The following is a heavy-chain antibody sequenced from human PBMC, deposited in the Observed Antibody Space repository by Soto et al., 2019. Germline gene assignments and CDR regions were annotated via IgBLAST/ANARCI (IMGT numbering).Heavy chain of an antibody. D-gene: IGHD6-13*01. CDR3: ARDRIAAAGTDYYYGMDV. CDR2: IYYSGST. Sequence: SETLSLTCTVSGGSISSYSWSWIRQPPGKGLEWIGYIYYSGSTNYNPSVKSRVTISVDTSKNQLSLKLSSVTAADTAVYYRARDRIAAAGTDYYYGMDVWGQGTTVTVSS. J-gene: IGHJ6*02. V-gene: IGHV4-59*01. CDR1: GGSISSYS.